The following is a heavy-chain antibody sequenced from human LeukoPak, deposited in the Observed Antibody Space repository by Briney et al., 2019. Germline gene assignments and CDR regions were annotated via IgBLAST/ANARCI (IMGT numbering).Heavy chain of an antibody. CDR2: ISAYNGNT. CDR1: GYNFISYA. Sequence: APVKVSCKTSGYNFISYAINWVRQAPGQGLEWMGWISAYNGNTNYAQKLQGRVTMTTDTSTSTAYMELRSLRSDDTAVYYCARTRDIVVVPATQPLNDYWGQGTLVTVSS. D-gene: IGHD2-2*01. CDR3: ARTRDIVVVPATQPLNDY. V-gene: IGHV1-18*01. J-gene: IGHJ4*02.